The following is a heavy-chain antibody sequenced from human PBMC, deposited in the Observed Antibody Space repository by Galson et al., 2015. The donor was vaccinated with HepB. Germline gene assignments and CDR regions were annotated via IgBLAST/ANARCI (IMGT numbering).Heavy chain of an antibody. V-gene: IGHV3-33*01. CDR3: ARAKNSLAPTDY. J-gene: IGHJ4*02. D-gene: IGHD3-16*01. CDR2: IWYDGSNK. Sequence: SLRLSCAASGFTFSSYGMHWVRQAPGKGLEWVAVIWYDGSNKYYADSVKGRFTISRDNSKNTLYLQMNSLRAEDTAVYYCARAKNSLAPTDYWGQGTLVTVSS. CDR1: GFTFSSYG.